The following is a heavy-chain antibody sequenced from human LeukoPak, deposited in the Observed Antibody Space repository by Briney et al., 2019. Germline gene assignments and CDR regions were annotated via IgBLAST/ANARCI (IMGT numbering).Heavy chain of an antibody. D-gene: IGHD3-22*01. Sequence: PGGSLRLSCAVSGSTLSNYGMSWVRQAPGKGQKWVAGISASGGGTNYADSVKGRFTISRDNPKNTLYLQMNSLRAEDTAVYFCAKRGVVIRVILVGFHKEAYYFDSWGQGALVTVSS. CDR1: GSTLSNYG. CDR3: AKRGVVIRVILVGFHKEAYYFDS. V-gene: IGHV3-23*01. J-gene: IGHJ4*02. CDR2: ISASGGGT.